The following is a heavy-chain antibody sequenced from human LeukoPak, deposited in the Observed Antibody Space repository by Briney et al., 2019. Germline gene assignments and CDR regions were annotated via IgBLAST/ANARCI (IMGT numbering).Heavy chain of an antibody. Sequence: SGGSLRLSCAASGFTVSSNYMSWVRQAPGKGLEWVSVIYSGGSTYYADSVKGRFTISRDNSKNTLYLQMNSLRAEDTAVYYCARVPLGVDTAMVHDIWGQGTMVTVSS. CDR1: GFTVSSNY. D-gene: IGHD5-18*01. V-gene: IGHV3-53*01. J-gene: IGHJ3*02. CDR2: IYSGGST. CDR3: ARVPLGVDTAMVHDI.